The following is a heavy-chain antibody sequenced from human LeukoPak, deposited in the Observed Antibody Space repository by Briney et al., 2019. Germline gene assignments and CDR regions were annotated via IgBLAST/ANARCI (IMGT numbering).Heavy chain of an antibody. D-gene: IGHD3-16*01. CDR2: ISGSGGST. CDR1: GFTFSSYA. V-gene: IGHV3-23*01. CDR3: AKLGRLDV. J-gene: IGHJ6*02. Sequence: GGSLRLSCAASGFTFSSYAMSGVRQAPGKGLEWVSSISGSGGSTYNADSVKGRFTISRDNSKNTLYPQMNSLRAEDTAVYYCAKLGRLDVWGQGTTVTVSS.